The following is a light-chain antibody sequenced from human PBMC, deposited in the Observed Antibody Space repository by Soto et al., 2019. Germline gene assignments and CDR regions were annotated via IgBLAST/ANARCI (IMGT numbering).Light chain of an antibody. CDR3: QQDNNWPPWT. Sequence: EVVMTQSPATLSVSPGERATLSCRASQSVTTNMAWYQQKPGQAPTLLIYGASTRATGIPARFSGSGSGTDLTLTIICLQSEDFAVYYCQQDNNWPPWTFGQGTKVEIK. CDR1: QSVTTN. V-gene: IGKV3-15*01. J-gene: IGKJ1*01. CDR2: GAS.